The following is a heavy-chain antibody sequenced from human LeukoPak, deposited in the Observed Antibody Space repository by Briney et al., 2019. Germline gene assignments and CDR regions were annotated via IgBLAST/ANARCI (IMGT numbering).Heavy chain of an antibody. J-gene: IGHJ5*02. V-gene: IGHV3-33*06. CDR2: IWHDRSDTYGSNK. CDR3: AKDGNCGGDCYGWFDP. Sequence: GKSLRLSCAASGFMFSRSDIHWVRQAPGKGLEWVAVIWHDRSDTYGSNKYYADSVKGRFTISRDNSKNTVYLQMNSLRVEDMAVYYCAKDGNCGGDCYGWFDPWGQGALVTVSS. CDR1: GFMFSRSD. D-gene: IGHD2-21*02.